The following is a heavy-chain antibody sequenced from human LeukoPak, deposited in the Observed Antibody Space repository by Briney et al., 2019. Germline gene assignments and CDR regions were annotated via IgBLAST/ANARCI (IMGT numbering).Heavy chain of an antibody. J-gene: IGHJ4*02. CDR2: VNPNSGGT. CDR3: ARDHVSGDLDY. V-gene: IGHV1-2*02. CDR1: GYTFAGYY. Sequence: ASVKVSCKASGYTFAGYYMHWVRQAPGQGLEWMGWVNPNSGGTNYAQKFQGRVTMTRDTSISTAYMELSRLRSDDTAVYYCARDHVSGDLDYWGQGTLVTVSS. D-gene: IGHD4-17*01.